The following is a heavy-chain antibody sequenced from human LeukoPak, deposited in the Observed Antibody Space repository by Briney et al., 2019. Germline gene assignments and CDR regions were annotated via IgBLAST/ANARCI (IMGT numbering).Heavy chain of an antibody. CDR1: GFSFSDYY. V-gene: IGHV3-11*01. CDR2: IKSGGTTT. CDR3: ATTHYRAY. J-gene: IGHJ4*02. Sequence: GGSLRLSCEASGFSFSDYYMSWIRQVPGKGLEWTSYIKSGGTTTHYSDSVKGRFTISRDDAKNSLFLQMNSLRAEDTAVYYCATTHYRAYWGQGTLVTVSS. D-gene: IGHD1-1*01.